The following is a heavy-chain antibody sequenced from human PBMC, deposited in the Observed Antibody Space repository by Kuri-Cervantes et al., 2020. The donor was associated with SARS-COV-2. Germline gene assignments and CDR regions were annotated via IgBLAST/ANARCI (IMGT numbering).Heavy chain of an antibody. D-gene: IGHD4-17*01. J-gene: IGHJ6*02. V-gene: IGHV3-30*01. CDR2: ISYDGSNK. CDR1: GFTFSSYA. Sequence: GGSLRLSCAASGFTFSSYAMHWVRQAPGKGLEWVAVISYDGSNKYYADSVKGRFTISRDNSKNTLYLQMNSLRAEDTAVYYCASNYGDYVREYYYYGMDAWGQGTTVTVSS. CDR3: ASNYGDYVREYYYYGMDA.